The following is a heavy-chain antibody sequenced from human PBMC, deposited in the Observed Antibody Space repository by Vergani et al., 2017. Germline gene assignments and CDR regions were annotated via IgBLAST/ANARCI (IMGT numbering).Heavy chain of an antibody. Sequence: QVQLVQSGAEVKKPGSSVKVSCKASGGTFSSYAISWVRQAPGQGLEWMGGIIPIFGTANYAQKFQGRVTITADESTSTAYMELSSLRSEDTAVYYCARVEGTVTTFGYYYYYMDVWGKGTTVTVSS. CDR2: IIPIFGTA. V-gene: IGHV1-69*12. D-gene: IGHD4-11*01. CDR1: GGTFSSYA. J-gene: IGHJ6*03. CDR3: ARVEGTVTTFGYYYYYMDV.